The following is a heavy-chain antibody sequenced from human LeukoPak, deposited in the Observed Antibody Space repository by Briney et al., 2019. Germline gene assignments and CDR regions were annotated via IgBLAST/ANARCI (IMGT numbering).Heavy chain of an antibody. Sequence: GGSLRLSCAASGFTFSSYGMHWVRQAPGKGLEWVAVIWYDGSNKYYADSVKGRFTISRDSSKNTLYLQMNSLRAEDTAVYYCARDLLPRAYYYDSSGYAHWGQGTLVTVSS. D-gene: IGHD3-22*01. CDR2: IWYDGSNK. J-gene: IGHJ4*02. CDR1: GFTFSSYG. CDR3: ARDLLPRAYYYDSSGYAH. V-gene: IGHV3-33*01.